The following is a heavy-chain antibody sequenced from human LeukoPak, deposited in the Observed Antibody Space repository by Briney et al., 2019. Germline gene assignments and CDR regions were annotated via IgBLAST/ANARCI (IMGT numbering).Heavy chain of an antibody. CDR2: IWFDGSNK. D-gene: IGHD3-22*01. V-gene: IGHV3-33*08. CDR1: GFTFSSYG. Sequence: GGPLRLSCAASGFTFSSYGMHWVRQAPGKGLEWVALIWFDGSNKYYADSVKGRFTISRDNSKNTLFLQMNSLRAEDTAVYYCARGVGDSRGYYYYFDYWGQGTLVTVSS. CDR3: ARGVGDSRGYYYYFDY. J-gene: IGHJ4*02.